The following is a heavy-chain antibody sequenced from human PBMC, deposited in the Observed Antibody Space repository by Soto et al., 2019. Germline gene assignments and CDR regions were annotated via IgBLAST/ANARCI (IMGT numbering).Heavy chain of an antibody. V-gene: IGHV4-39*01. J-gene: IGHJ6*03. CDR3: ERARSYAGHMVTIYSMDV. CDR2: IHYSGST. CDR1: GDSVSSCCFY. D-gene: IGHD2-21*01. Sequence: QLEESGPGLVKPSETLSLTCTVSGDSVSSCCFYWAWIRQPPGKGLEWVGSIHYSGSTYYSWPLKSRGTISVDSSMNQLSLRLTLVTAADTAVYYCERARSYAGHMVTIYSMDVWGEGTPVTVSS.